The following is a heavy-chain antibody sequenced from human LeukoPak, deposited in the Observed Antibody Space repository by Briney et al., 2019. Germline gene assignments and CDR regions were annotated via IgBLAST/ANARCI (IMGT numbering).Heavy chain of an antibody. J-gene: IGHJ6*02. V-gene: IGHV1-2*02. CDR2: NNPNSGGT. D-gene: IGHD3-9*01. Sequence: ASVKVSCKASGYTFTGYYMHWVRQAPGQGLEWMGWNNPNSGGTNYAQKFQSRVTMTRDTSISTAYMELSRLRSDDTAVYYCARDFLRYFDWYNYYYGMDVWGQGTTVTVSS. CDR3: ARDFLRYFDWYNYYYGMDV. CDR1: GYTFTGYY.